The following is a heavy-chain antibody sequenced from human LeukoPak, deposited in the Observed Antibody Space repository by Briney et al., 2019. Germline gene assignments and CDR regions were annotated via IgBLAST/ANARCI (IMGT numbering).Heavy chain of an antibody. J-gene: IGHJ4*02. CDR3: ARSAETTQVRDY. CDR1: GGSIRSSSYY. Sequence: SETLSLTCTVSGGSIRSSSYYWGWIRQPPGKGLEWIGSIYYSGRTDYNPSLKSRVTISVDSSKNQFSLKLSSVTAADTAVYYCARSAETTQVRDYWGQGTLVTVSS. CDR2: IYYSGRT. V-gene: IGHV4-39*01. D-gene: IGHD1-1*01.